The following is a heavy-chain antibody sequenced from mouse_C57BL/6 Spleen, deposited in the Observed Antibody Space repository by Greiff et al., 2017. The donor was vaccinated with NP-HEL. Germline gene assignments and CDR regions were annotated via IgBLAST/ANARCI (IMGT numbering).Heavy chain of an antibody. CDR3: ARSGDGYIYYAMDD. D-gene: IGHD2-3*01. CDR2: IDPSDSET. Sequence: QVQLQQPGAELVRPGSSVKLSCKASGYTFTSYWMHWVKQRPIQGLEWIGNIDPSDSETHYNQKFKDKATLTVDKSSSTAYMQLSSLTSEDSAVYYCARSGDGYIYYAMDDWGQVTSVTVAS. V-gene: IGHV1-52*01. J-gene: IGHJ4*01. CDR1: GYTFTSYW.